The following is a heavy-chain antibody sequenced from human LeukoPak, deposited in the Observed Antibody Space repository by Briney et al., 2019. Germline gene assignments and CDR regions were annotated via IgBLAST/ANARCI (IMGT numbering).Heavy chain of an antibody. CDR3: ARGNCNGGACYTEFDY. J-gene: IGHJ4*02. CDR1: GYTFTDYG. Sequence: ASVKVSCKASGYTFTDYGITWVRQAPGQGLEWMGWISGYNGNTNYAQKLQGRLTVTTDTSASTAYMELRSLRSDDTAVYYCARGNCNGGACYTEFDYWGQGTPVTVSS. CDR2: ISGYNGNT. V-gene: IGHV1-18*01. D-gene: IGHD2-15*01.